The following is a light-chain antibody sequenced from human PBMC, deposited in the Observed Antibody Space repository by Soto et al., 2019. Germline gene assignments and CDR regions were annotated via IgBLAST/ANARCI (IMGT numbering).Light chain of an antibody. CDR3: QQYGSSPKYT. Sequence: EIVLTQSPGTLSLSPGERATLSCRASQSVSSNYLAWYQQKPGQAPRLLIYGTSSRATGIPDRFSGSGSGTDITLTISRLEPEDFALYYCQQYGSSPKYTFGQGTKLEIK. V-gene: IGKV3-20*01. CDR1: QSVSSNY. CDR2: GTS. J-gene: IGKJ2*01.